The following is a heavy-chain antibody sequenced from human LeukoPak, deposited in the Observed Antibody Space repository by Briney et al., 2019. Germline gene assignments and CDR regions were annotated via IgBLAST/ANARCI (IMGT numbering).Heavy chain of an antibody. Sequence: GGSLRLSCAASGFTFSSYWMSWVRQAPGKGLEWVANIKQDGSEKYYVDSVKGRFTISRDNAKNSLYLQMNSLRAEDTAVYYCAREFGSGADAFDIWGQGTMVTVSS. CDR2: IKQDGSEK. D-gene: IGHD2-15*01. CDR1: GFTFSSYW. V-gene: IGHV3-7*01. CDR3: AREFGSGADAFDI. J-gene: IGHJ3*02.